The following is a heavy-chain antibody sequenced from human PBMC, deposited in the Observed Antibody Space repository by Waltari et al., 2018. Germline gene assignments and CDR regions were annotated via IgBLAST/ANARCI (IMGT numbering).Heavy chain of an antibody. J-gene: IGHJ4*02. V-gene: IGHV3-23*03. Sequence: EVQLLESGGGLVQPGGSLRLSCAASGFTFSSYAMSWVRQAPGRGLEWVSVIYSGGSTYYADSLKGRFTISRDNSKNTLYLQMNSLRAEDTAVYYCSRSSTSRYPLDYWGQGTLVTVSS. CDR3: SRSSTSRYPLDY. CDR1: GFTFSSYA. CDR2: IYSGGST. D-gene: IGHD2-2*01.